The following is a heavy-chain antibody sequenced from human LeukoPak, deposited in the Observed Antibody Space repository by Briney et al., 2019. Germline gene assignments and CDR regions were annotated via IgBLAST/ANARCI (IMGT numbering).Heavy chain of an antibody. J-gene: IGHJ4*02. D-gene: IGHD3-10*01. CDR1: GFTFDDYA. CDR3: VGGPGY. CDR2: ISWNSGSI. Sequence: PGGSLRLSCAASGFTFDDYAMHWVRQAPGKGLEWVSGISWNSGSIGYVDSVKGRFAISRDNAKNSLYLQMNSLRAEDTAVYYCVGGPGYWGQGTLVTVSS. V-gene: IGHV3-9*01.